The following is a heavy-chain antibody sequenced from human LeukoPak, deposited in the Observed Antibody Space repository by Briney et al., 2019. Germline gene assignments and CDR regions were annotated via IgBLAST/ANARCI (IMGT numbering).Heavy chain of an antibody. CDR3: ARVLLDYGDYGNWFDP. D-gene: IGHD4-17*01. J-gene: IGHJ5*02. CDR2: IKQDGSEK. CDR1: GFTFSSYW. Sequence: GGSLRLSCAASGFTFSSYWMSWVRQAPGKGLEWVANIKQDGSEKYYVDSVKGRFTISRDNAKNSLYLQMNSLRAEDTAVYYCARVLLDYGDYGNWFDPWGQGTLVTVSS. V-gene: IGHV3-7*01.